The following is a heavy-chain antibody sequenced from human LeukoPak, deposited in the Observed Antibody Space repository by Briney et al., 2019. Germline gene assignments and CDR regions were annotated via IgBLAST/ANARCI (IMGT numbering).Heavy chain of an antibody. CDR1: GFTFSSYA. J-gene: IGHJ4*02. Sequence: PGGSLRLSCAASGFTFSSYAMSWVRQAPGKGLEWVSDISGSGGSTYHADSVKGRFTISRDNSKNTLHLQMNSLRAEDTAVYYCAKSRVTMIVVVNGGYFDYWGQGTLVTVSS. V-gene: IGHV3-23*01. D-gene: IGHD3-22*01. CDR3: AKSRVTMIVVVNGGYFDY. CDR2: ISGSGGST.